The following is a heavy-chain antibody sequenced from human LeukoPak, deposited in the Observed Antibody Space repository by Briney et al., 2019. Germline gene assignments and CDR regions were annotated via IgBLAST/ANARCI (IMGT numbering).Heavy chain of an antibody. CDR1: GFTFDDYA. J-gene: IGHJ5*02. V-gene: IGHV3-9*01. D-gene: IGHD4-17*01. Sequence: GGSLRLSCAASGFTFDDYAMHWVRQAPGKGLEWVSGISWNSGSIGYADSVKGRFTISRDNAKNSLHLQMNSLRAEDTALYYCAKGPDDYGDHAWFDPWGQGTLVTVSS. CDR3: AKGPDDYGDHAWFDP. CDR2: ISWNSGSI.